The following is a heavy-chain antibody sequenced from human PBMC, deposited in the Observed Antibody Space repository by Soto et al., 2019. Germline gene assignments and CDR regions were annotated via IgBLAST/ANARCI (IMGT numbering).Heavy chain of an antibody. CDR1: GFTFSSYG. V-gene: IGHV3-33*01. Sequence: GGSLRLSCAASGFTFSSYGMHWVRQAPGKGLERVAVIWYDGSNKYYADSVKGRFTISRDNSKNTLKLTMNSLRAEDTAVFYCARIEKHNWKGGKYYYYYGMDVWGQGT. D-gene: IGHD1-1*01. CDR3: ARIEKHNWKGGKYYYYYGMDV. CDR2: IWYDGSNK. J-gene: IGHJ6*02.